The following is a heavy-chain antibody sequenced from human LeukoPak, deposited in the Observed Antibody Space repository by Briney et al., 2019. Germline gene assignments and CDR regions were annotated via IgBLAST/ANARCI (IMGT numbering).Heavy chain of an antibody. Sequence: SEPLCLTCSASGGSFSTGGYYWGRIRNPQGKGLEWIGSIYYTGNTYYNPSLRSRVTISVDTSKNQFSLKLTSVTAADTAVYYCARASYYYDSSGYYPVQNPLYFDYWGQGTLVIVSS. CDR2: IYYTGNT. CDR3: ARASYYYDSSGYYPVQNPLYFDY. CDR1: GGSFSTGGYY. D-gene: IGHD3-22*01. V-gene: IGHV4-39*07. J-gene: IGHJ4*02.